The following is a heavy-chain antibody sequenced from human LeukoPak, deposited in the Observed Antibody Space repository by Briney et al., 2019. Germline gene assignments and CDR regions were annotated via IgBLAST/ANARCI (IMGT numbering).Heavy chain of an antibody. CDR2: ISGSSSTI. J-gene: IGHJ3*02. CDR1: GFTFSSYS. CDR3: AREVGSSFGAFDI. D-gene: IGHD6-13*01. V-gene: IGHV3-48*04. Sequence: GGSLRLSCAASGFTFSSYSMNWVRQAPGKGLEWVSYISGSSSTIHYADSVKGRFTISRDNAKNSLYLQMNSLRAEDTAVYCCAREVGSSFGAFDIWGQGTMVTVSS.